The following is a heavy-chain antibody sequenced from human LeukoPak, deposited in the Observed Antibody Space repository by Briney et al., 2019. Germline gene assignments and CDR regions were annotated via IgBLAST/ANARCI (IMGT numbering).Heavy chain of an antibody. Sequence: GGSLRLSCEASGFALSDYYMSWIRQAPGKGLEWISYMSSSGHTTYYADSLEGRFTISRDNAKNSLYLQMNSLRAEDTAVYYCAKGSYSYAYRVWFDPWGQGTLVTVSS. CDR2: MSSSGHTT. J-gene: IGHJ5*02. CDR3: AKGSYSYAYRVWFDP. CDR1: GFALSDYY. V-gene: IGHV3-11*01. D-gene: IGHD5-18*01.